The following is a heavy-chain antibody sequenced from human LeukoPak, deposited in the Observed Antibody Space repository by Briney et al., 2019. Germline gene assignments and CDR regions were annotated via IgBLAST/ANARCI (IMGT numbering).Heavy chain of an antibody. CDR3: ARGVNGYDSYYYYGLDV. V-gene: IGHV3-21*01. J-gene: IGHJ6*04. Sequence: GGSLRLSCAASGFTFSNYSMNWVRQAPGRGLEWVSSISSSSIYIYYADSMKGRFTISRDNAKNSLYLQMNSLRAEGTAIYYCARGVNGYDSYYYYGLDVWGRGTTVTVSS. CDR2: ISSSSIYI. CDR1: GFTFSNYS. D-gene: IGHD5-12*01.